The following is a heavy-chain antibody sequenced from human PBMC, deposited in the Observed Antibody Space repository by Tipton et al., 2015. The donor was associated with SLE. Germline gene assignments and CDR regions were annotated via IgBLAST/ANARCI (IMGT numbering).Heavy chain of an antibody. D-gene: IGHD3-22*01. V-gene: IGHV4-61*02. Sequence: LRLSCTVSGGSISSGRYYWSWIRQPAGKGLEWIGRIYTSGSTNYNPSLKSRVTISVDTSKNQFSLKLSSMTAADTAVYHCARGYYESNGYYSFDYWGPGALVTVSS. CDR3: ARGYYESNGYYSFDY. J-gene: IGHJ4*02. CDR1: GGSISSGRYY. CDR2: IYTSGST.